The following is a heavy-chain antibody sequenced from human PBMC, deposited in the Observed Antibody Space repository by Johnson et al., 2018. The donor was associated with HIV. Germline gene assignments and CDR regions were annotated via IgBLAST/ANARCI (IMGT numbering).Heavy chain of an antibody. CDR3: ARDYDIPRDDGFDI. V-gene: IGHV3-30*04. CDR1: GFTFSSYA. D-gene: IGHD3-9*01. Sequence: VQLVESGGGVVQPGRSLRLSCAASGFTFSSYAMHWVRPAPGKGLEWVAVIWYDGSNKYYADSVKGRFTISRDNAKNTLYLQMHSLRTEDTAVYYCARDYDIPRDDGFDIWGQGTMVTVSS. J-gene: IGHJ3*02. CDR2: IWYDGSNK.